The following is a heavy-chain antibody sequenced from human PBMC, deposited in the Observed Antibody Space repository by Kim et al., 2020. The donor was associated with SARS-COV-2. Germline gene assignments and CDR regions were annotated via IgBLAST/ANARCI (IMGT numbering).Heavy chain of an antibody. Sequence: GGSLRLSCAASGFTFSSYGMHWVRQAPGKGLEWVAVIWFDGSNEYYADSVKGRFTISRDNSRNTLYLQMNGLRAEDTAVYYCARGNGKRGGSCYGHWGQGTLVTVSS. CDR3: ARGNGKRGGSCYGH. CDR2: IWFDGSNE. D-gene: IGHD2-15*01. CDR1: GFTFSSYG. V-gene: IGHV3-33*01. J-gene: IGHJ4*02.